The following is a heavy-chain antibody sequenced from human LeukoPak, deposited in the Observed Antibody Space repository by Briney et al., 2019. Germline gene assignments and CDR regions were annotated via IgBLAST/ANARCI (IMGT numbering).Heavy chain of an antibody. D-gene: IGHD4-17*01. CDR2: ITSSGSTT. Sequence: GGSLRLSRVASGFTFSDHYMSWFRLSPGKGLEWLSYITSSGSTTDYADSVKGRFTISRDNAKNSMFLQMNSLRPEDTAVYYCARDPDYGDPEWGQGTLVTVSS. V-gene: IGHV3-11*01. CDR1: GFTFSDHY. J-gene: IGHJ4*02. CDR3: ARDPDYGDPE.